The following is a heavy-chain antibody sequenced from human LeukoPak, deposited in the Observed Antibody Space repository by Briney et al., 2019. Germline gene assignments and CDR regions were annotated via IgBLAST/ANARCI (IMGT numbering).Heavy chain of an antibody. V-gene: IGHV1-8*01. Sequence: ASVKVSCKASGYTFTSYDIDWVRQATGQGLEWMGWMNPNSGNTGYAQKFQGRVTMTRNTSISTAYMELSSLRSEDTAVYYCARSSLRLSSTNNWFNPWGQGTLVTVSS. CDR1: GYTFTSYD. CDR2: MNPNSGNT. CDR3: ARSSLRLSSTNNWFNP. D-gene: IGHD2-2*01. J-gene: IGHJ5*02.